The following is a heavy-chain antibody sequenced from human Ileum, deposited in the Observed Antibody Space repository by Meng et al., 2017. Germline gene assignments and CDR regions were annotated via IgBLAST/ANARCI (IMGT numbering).Heavy chain of an antibody. Sequence: VQLQRWGAGLLGPSETLSLTCGVYGGSFSAYYWTWIRQPPGKGLEWIGEINHSATTYYSPSLMGRVSVSVDTSKNQFSLKLTSVTAADTAVYYCARSERSVYWYFDLWGRGTLVTVSS. D-gene: IGHD1-26*01. CDR2: INHSATT. CDR3: ARSERSVYWYFDL. V-gene: IGHV4-34*01. J-gene: IGHJ2*01. CDR1: GGSFSAYY.